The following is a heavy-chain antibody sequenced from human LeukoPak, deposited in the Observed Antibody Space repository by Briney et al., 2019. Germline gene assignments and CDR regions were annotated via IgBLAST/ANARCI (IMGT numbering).Heavy chain of an antibody. D-gene: IGHD6-6*01. CDR3: ARDVWGSYATGSSLDY. Sequence: GGSLRLSCAASGFPFSNYWMSWVRQAPGKGLEWVANIKEDGSVMYYGDSLKGRFTISRDSAQNSLYLQMNSLRAEDTAVYFCARDVWGSYATGSSLDYWGQGAPVTVSS. CDR2: IKEDGSVM. V-gene: IGHV3-7*01. J-gene: IGHJ4*02. CDR1: GFPFSNYW.